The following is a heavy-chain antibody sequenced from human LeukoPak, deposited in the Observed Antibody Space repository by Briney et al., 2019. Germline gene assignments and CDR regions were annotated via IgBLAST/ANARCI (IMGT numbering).Heavy chain of an antibody. J-gene: IGHJ4*02. V-gene: IGHV3-21*01. D-gene: IGHD3-22*01. CDR3: ARDLVREGYDSSGYSYDNFDY. Sequence: PGGSLRPSCAASRFTFSSYSMNWVRQAPGTGLEWVSSISSSSSYIYYADSVKGRFTISRDNAKNSLYLQMNSLGAAETAVYYCARDLVREGYDSSGYSYDNFDYWGQGTLVTVSS. CDR1: RFTFSSYS. CDR2: ISSSSSYI.